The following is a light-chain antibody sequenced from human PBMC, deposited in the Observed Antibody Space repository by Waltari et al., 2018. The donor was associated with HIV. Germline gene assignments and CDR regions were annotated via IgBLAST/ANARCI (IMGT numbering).Light chain of an antibody. J-gene: IGKJ1*01. V-gene: IGKV3-20*01. Sequence: DIVLTQSPATLSVSPGERAPLSFRASQRVRSASVVWYQQNPGQAPRLLIYGASSRATGFPDRFSGSGSGTDFTRTISRLEREDFAVYYCEKRGNAPWKFGEGTKVEMK. CDR1: QRVRSAS. CDR3: EKRGNAPWK. CDR2: GAS.